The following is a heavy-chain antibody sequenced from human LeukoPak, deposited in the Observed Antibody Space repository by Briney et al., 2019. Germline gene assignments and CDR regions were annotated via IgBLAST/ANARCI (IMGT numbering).Heavy chain of an antibody. CDR1: GFTFSSYS. CDR3: ARDPRSSWSYYFDY. J-gene: IGHJ4*02. CDR2: ISSSSSTI. D-gene: IGHD6-13*01. V-gene: IGHV3-48*01. Sequence: PGGSLRLSCAASGFTFSSYSMNWVRQAPGKGLEWVSYISSSSSTIYYADSVKGRFTISRDNAKNSLYLQMNSLRAEDTAVYYCARDPRSSWSYYFDYWGQGTLVTVSS.